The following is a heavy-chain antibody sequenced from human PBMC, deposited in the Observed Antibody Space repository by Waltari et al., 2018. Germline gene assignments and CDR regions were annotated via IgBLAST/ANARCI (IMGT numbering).Heavy chain of an antibody. CDR3: ARETLYCSSTSCYLSWFDP. CDR1: GGSISSHY. CDR2: IYYSGST. V-gene: IGHV4-59*11. D-gene: IGHD2-2*01. J-gene: IGHJ5*02. Sequence: QVQLQESGPGLVKPSETLSLTCTVSGGSISSHYWSWIRQPPGKGLEWIGYIYYSGSTNYNPSLKSRVTISVDTSKNQFSLKLSSVTAADTAVYYCARETLYCSSTSCYLSWFDPWGQGTLVTVSS.